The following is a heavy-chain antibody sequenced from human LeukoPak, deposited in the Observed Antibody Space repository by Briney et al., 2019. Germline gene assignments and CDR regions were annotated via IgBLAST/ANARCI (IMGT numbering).Heavy chain of an antibody. V-gene: IGHV4-39*07. Sequence: SDTLSLTCTVSGGFISRNSFYWGWIRQPPGKGLEWIGSIYYSGTTYYNPSLKSRVTISVDTSKNQFSLKLNSVTAADTAVYYCARGSLLRYFDWLLYPYYYYGMDVWGQGTTVTVSS. CDR1: GGFISRNSFY. CDR3: ARGSLLRYFDWLLYPYYYYGMDV. J-gene: IGHJ6*02. D-gene: IGHD3-9*01. CDR2: IYYSGTT.